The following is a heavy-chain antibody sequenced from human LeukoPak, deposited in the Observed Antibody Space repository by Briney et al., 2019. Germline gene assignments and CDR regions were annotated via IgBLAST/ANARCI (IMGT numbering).Heavy chain of an antibody. J-gene: IGHJ3*02. CDR1: GFTVSSNY. Sequence: GGSLRLSCAASGFTVSSNYMSWVRQAPGKGLEWVSVIYSGGSTYYANSVKGRFTISRDNSKNTLYLQMNSLRAEDTAVYYCARSDIYSSSWLNAFDIWGQGTMVTVSS. CDR2: IYSGGST. D-gene: IGHD6-13*01. CDR3: ARSDIYSSSWLNAFDI. V-gene: IGHV3-53*05.